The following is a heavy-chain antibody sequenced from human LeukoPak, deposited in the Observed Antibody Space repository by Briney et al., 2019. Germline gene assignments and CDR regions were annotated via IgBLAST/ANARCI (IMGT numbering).Heavy chain of an antibody. CDR1: GFTFSNYC. V-gene: IGHV3-48*01. CDR3: ARVRGDYLAFDI. Sequence: GGSLRLPCAASGFTFSNYCINWVRQAPGKGLEWVSYISSSSSTIHYADSAQGRFTISRDNAKNSLYLQMNSLRAEDTAVYYCARVRGDYLAFDIWGQGTMVIVSS. CDR2: ISSSSSTI. J-gene: IGHJ3*02. D-gene: IGHD4-17*01.